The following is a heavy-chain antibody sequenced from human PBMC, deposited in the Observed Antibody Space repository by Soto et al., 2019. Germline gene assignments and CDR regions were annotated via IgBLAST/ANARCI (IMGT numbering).Heavy chain of an antibody. CDR2: IYYSGGT. CDR3: ARAYGGYADY. CDR1: GGSINTYY. Sequence: SETLCLTCTVSGGSINTYYWSWIRQPPGKGLEWIGYIYYSGGTNYNPSLKSRVTISVDTSKNQFSLKLSSVTAADTAVYYCARAYGGYADYWGQGALVTVSS. V-gene: IGHV4-59*01. D-gene: IGHD5-12*01. J-gene: IGHJ4*02.